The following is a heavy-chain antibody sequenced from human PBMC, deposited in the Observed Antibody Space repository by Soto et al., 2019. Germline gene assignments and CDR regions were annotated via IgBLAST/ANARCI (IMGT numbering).Heavy chain of an antibody. D-gene: IGHD2-2*01. CDR3: ARDYCSGTTRYEFDY. CDR2: IYPGDSDT. V-gene: IGHV5-51*01. Sequence: PGESLKISCKGSGYRFTNYWIGWVRQMPGKGLEWMGIIYPGDSDTRYSPSFQGQVTISADKSINTAYLQWSGLKASDTAMYYCARDYCSGTTRYEFDYWGQGTQVTVSS. J-gene: IGHJ4*02. CDR1: GYRFTNYW.